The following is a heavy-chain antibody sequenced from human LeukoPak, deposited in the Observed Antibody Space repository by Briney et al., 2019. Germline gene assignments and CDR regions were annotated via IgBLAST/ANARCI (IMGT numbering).Heavy chain of an antibody. CDR3: VRDLILVWTPGDDFDF. V-gene: IGHV3-20*04. Sequence: RAGGSLRLSCAASGFTFDDYGMSWVRQAPGKGLEWVSRINEDATTITYADSVKGRFIISRDSSKKSLYLQMNNLRAENTAVYYCVRDLILVWTPGDDFDFWGQGTLVTVSS. D-gene: IGHD3-16*01. CDR2: INEDATTI. CDR1: GFTFDDYG. J-gene: IGHJ4*02.